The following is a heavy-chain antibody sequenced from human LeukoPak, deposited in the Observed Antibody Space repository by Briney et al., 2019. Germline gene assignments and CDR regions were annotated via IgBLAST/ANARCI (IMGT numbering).Heavy chain of an antibody. CDR2: FHTAGDI. CDR3: ARGSCSSRSCYKRVNGLDV. J-gene: IGHJ6*02. CDR1: GFTFSNYD. V-gene: IGHV3-13*01. D-gene: IGHD2-2*01. Sequence: PGGSLRLSCAASGFTFSNYDMHWVRQAPGKGLEGVSAFHTAGDIHYSGSVKGRFATSRENAKNSFYLQMNNLRAGDTAVYYCARGSCSSRSCYKRVNGLDVWGQGTPVTVSS.